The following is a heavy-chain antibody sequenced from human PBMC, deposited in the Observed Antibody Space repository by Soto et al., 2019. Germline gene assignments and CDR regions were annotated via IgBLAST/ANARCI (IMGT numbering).Heavy chain of an antibody. CDR2: NSAYNGNT. CDR3: ARVGNYYDSSGYYSYYGMDV. CDR1: GYTFTRYG. V-gene: IGHV1-18*04. Sequence: ASVKAACKASGYTFTRYGISWERQAADHGRVRMGWNSAYNGNTNYAQKLQGRATMTTDTSTSTAYMELRSLRSADPAVYYCARVGNYYDSSGYYSYYGMDVWGQGTTVTVSS. D-gene: IGHD3-22*01. J-gene: IGHJ6*02.